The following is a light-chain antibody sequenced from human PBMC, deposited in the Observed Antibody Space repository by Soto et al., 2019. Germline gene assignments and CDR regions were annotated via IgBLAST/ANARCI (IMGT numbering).Light chain of an antibody. V-gene: IGKV1-33*01. CDR3: QQYDNLPIT. J-gene: IGKJ5*01. Sequence: DIQMTQSPSSLSASVGDRVTITCQASQDISNYLNWYQQKPGKAPKLLIYDASNLETGVPSRFSGSRSGTDFTFTISSLQPEDIATYYCQQYDNLPITFGQGTRLRL. CDR1: QDISNY. CDR2: DAS.